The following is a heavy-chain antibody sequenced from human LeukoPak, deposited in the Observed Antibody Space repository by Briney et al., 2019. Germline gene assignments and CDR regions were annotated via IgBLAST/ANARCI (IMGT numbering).Heavy chain of an antibody. CDR1: GFTFSYYG. D-gene: IGHD3-22*01. V-gene: IGHV3-48*04. CDR3: ARDPGSSGYADY. Sequence: GRSLRLSCAASGFTFSYYGLHWVRQAPGKGLEWVSYISSSGSTIHYADSVKGRFTISRDNAKNSLYLQMNNLRAEDTAVYYCARDPGSSGYADYWGQGTLVTVSS. CDR2: ISSSGSTI. J-gene: IGHJ4*02.